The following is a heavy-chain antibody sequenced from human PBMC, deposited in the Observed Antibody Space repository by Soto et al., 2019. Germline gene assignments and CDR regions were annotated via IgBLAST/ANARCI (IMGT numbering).Heavy chain of an antibody. Sequence: GASVKVSCKASGYTFTSYAMHWVRQAPGQRLEWMGWINAGNGNTKYSQKFQGRVTITRDTSASTAYMELSSLRSEDTAVYYCARDGYYDFWSGYYIGWFDPWGQGTLVTVSS. CDR1: GYTFTSYA. D-gene: IGHD3-3*01. J-gene: IGHJ5*02. CDR2: INAGNGNT. V-gene: IGHV1-3*01. CDR3: ARDGYYDFWSGYYIGWFDP.